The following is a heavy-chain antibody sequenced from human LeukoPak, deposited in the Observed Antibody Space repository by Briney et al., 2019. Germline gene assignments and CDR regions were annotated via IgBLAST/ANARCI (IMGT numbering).Heavy chain of an antibody. CDR3: TTEGVWTTVTTFDY. D-gene: IGHD4-17*01. Sequence: PGGSLRLSCAASGFTFSNAWMSWVRQAPGKGLEWVGRIKSKTDGGTTDYAAPVKGRFTISRDDSKNTLYLQMNSLKTEDTAVYYCTTEGVWTTVTTFDYRGQGTLVTVSS. CDR2: IKSKTDGGTT. V-gene: IGHV3-15*01. CDR1: GFTFSNAW. J-gene: IGHJ4*02.